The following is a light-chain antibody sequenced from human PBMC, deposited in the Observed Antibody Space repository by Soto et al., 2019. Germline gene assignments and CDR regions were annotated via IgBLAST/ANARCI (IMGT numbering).Light chain of an antibody. Sequence: EIVLTQSPGTLSLSPGERVTLSCRASQSVSSIFLAWYQQKPGQAPRLLIYGASSRATGIPDRFSGRGSGTDFTLTISRLEPEDSAVYYCQQYGSSRTFGQGTKLEIK. V-gene: IGKV3-20*01. CDR1: QSVSSIF. CDR2: GAS. J-gene: IGKJ2*01. CDR3: QQYGSSRT.